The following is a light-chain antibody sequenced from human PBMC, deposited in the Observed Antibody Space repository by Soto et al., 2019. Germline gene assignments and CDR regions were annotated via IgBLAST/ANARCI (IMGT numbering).Light chain of an antibody. J-gene: IGKJ2*01. Sequence: EIMLTQSPGTLSLSPGDRATLSCRASQTVTSNYLAWYQQKPDQSPRLLISGAYNRATGLPARFSGSGSGTHFILTITRLEPEDSAVYYCQQYGTLYTFGQGTKLEI. CDR2: GAY. CDR1: QTVTSNY. CDR3: QQYGTLYT. V-gene: IGKV3-20*01.